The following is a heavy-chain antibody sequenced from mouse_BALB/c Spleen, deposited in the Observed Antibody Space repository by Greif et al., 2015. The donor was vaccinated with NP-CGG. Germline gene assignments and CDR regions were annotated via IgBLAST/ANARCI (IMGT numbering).Heavy chain of an antibody. D-gene: IGHD2-14*01. V-gene: IGHV5-17*02. J-gene: IGHJ2*01. Sequence: EVKLMESGGGLVQPGGSRKLSCAASGFTFSSFGMHWVRQAPEKGLEWVAYISSGSSTIYYADTVKGRFTISRDNPKNTLFLQMTSLRSEDTAMYYCARLDYRYDAFDYWGQGTTLTVSS. CDR3: ARLDYRYDAFDY. CDR1: GFTFSSFG. CDR2: ISSGSSTI.